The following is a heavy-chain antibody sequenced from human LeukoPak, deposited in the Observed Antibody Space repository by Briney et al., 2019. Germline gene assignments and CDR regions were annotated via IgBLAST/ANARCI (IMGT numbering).Heavy chain of an antibody. D-gene: IGHD4-17*01. V-gene: IGHV4-39*01. CDR1: GDSTSSDRYY. CDR2: IYYSGST. J-gene: IGHJ6*02. Sequence: SETLSLTCTVSGDSTSSDRYYGGWVRQPPGKGLEWIGNIYYSGSTYYNPSLKSRVTMSVDTSKNQLFLKLNSVTAADTAVYYCARWDYEDYYYGVDVWGQGTTVTVSS. CDR3: ARWDYEDYYYGVDV.